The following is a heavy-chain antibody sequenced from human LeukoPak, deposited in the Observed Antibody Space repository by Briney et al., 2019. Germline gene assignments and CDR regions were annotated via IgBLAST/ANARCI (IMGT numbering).Heavy chain of an antibody. J-gene: IGHJ4*02. D-gene: IGHD3-9*01. CDR2: ISYDGSNK. V-gene: IGHV3-30-3*01. CDR1: GFTFSSYA. Sequence: GGSLRLSCAASGFTFSSYAMHWVRQAPGKGLEWVAVISYDGSNKYYADSVKGRFTISRDNFKNTLYLQMNSLRAEDTAVYYRARAIRYNFDYWGQGTLVTVSS. CDR3: ARAIRYNFDY.